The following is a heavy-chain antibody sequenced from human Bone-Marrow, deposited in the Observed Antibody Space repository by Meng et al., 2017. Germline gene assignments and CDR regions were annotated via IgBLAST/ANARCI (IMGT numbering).Heavy chain of an antibody. V-gene: IGHV3-11*04. CDR2: ISSSGSTI. Sequence: GESLKISCAASGFTFSDYYMNWIRQAPGKGLEWVSYISSSGSTIYYADSVKGRFTISRDNAKNSLYLQMNSLRAEETAVYYCARAWGKPTFEQQLMGRTPHFDYWGQGTLVTVSS. D-gene: IGHD6-13*01. CDR1: GFTFSDYY. CDR3: ARAWGKPTFEQQLMGRTPHFDY. J-gene: IGHJ4*02.